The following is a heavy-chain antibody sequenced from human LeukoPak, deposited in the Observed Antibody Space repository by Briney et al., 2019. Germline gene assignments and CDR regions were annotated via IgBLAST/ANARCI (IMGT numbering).Heavy chain of an antibody. Sequence: ASVKVSCKASGYTFTSYYMHWVRQAPGQGLEWMGIINPSGGSTSYAQKFQGRVTMTRDTSTSTVYMELSSLRSEDTAAYYCAREGVAVAGDYWDQGTLVTVSS. CDR3: AREGVAVAGDY. D-gene: IGHD6-19*01. CDR2: INPSGGST. V-gene: IGHV1-46*01. CDR1: GYTFTSYY. J-gene: IGHJ4*02.